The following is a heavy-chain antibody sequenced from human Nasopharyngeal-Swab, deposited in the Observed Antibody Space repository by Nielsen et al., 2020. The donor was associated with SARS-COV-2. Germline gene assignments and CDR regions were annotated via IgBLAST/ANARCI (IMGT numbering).Heavy chain of an antibody. Sequence: SETLSLTCTVSGYSVSSGYYWGWIRQPPGKGLEWIGYIYYSGSTNYNPSLKSRVTISVDTSKNQFSLKLSSVTAADTAVYYCARVFKESSFSSSSGPFDYWGQGTLVTVSS. CDR1: GYSVSSGYY. V-gene: IGHV4-61*01. CDR3: ARVFKESSFSSSSGPFDY. CDR2: IYYSGST. D-gene: IGHD6-6*01. J-gene: IGHJ4*02.